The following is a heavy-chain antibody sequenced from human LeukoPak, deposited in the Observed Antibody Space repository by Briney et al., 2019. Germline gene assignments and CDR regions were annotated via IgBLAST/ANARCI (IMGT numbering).Heavy chain of an antibody. V-gene: IGHV3-30*01. CDR2: ISYDGSNK. D-gene: IGHD3-3*01. CDR3: ARDPVGLRFLEWFPGVGYFDY. CDR1: AFTYSSYV. J-gene: IGHJ4*02. Sequence: GRSLRLSCAASAFTYSSYVMHWVRQAPGKGLEWVAFISYDGSNKYYADSVKGRFTISRDNSKNTLYLQMNNLRAEDTAVYYCARDPVGLRFLEWFPGVGYFDYWGQGTLVTVSS.